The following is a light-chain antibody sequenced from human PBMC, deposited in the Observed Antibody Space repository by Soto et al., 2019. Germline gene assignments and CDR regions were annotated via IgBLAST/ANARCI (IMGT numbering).Light chain of an antibody. V-gene: IGKV3-15*01. J-gene: IGKJ5*01. Sequence: EVVMTQSPGTLSVSPGERATLSCRASESVSTNLAWYQQRPGQAPRLVIYGASTRATGIPARFSGGGSGTEFTLTISSLQSEDFAVYYCQQYHSWPPITFGQGTRLEIK. CDR3: QQYHSWPPIT. CDR1: ESVSTN. CDR2: GAS.